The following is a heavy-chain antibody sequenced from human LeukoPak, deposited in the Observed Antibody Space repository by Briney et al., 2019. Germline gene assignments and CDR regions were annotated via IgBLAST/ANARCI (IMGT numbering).Heavy chain of an antibody. CDR1: GFTFSTYV. CDR3: AREGFYGSGSSPTFYFDY. V-gene: IGHV3-30*04. J-gene: IGHJ4*02. D-gene: IGHD3-10*01. Sequence: GGSLRLSCAASGFTFSTYVIHWVRQAPGKGLDWVSVMSFDGKNTYYADSVKGRFTVSRDNSKNTLYLQMNSLRPEDTAVYYCAREGFYGSGSSPTFYFDYWGQGTLVTVSS. CDR2: MSFDGKNT.